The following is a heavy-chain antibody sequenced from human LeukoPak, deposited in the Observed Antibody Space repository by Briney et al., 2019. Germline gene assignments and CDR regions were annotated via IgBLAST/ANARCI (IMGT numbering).Heavy chain of an antibody. Sequence: PETLSLTCAVYGGSFSGYYWSWIRQPPGKGLEWIGEINHSGSTNYNPSLKSRVTISVDTSKNQFSLKLSSVTAADTAVYYCARVDDSSGYYGQSFDYWGQGTLVTVSS. CDR1: GGSFSGYY. CDR2: INHSGST. D-gene: IGHD3-22*01. J-gene: IGHJ4*02. CDR3: ARVDDSSGYYGQSFDY. V-gene: IGHV4-34*01.